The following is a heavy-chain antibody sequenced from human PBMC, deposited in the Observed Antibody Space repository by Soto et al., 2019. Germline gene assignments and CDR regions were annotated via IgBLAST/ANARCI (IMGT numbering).Heavy chain of an antibody. CDR2: MYYSGRT. Sequence: SETLSLTCSVSGGSITSHYWTWVRQPPGKGLEWIGYMYYSGRTNYNPSLKSRITVSIDPSKNQFSLQMSSITAADTAVYYCARGVLLAPDVWGQGTTVT. D-gene: IGHD1-26*01. V-gene: IGHV4-59*08. J-gene: IGHJ6*02. CDR1: GGSITSHY. CDR3: ARGVLLAPDV.